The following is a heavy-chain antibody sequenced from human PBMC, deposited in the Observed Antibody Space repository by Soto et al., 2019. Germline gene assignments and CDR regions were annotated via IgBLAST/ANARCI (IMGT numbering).Heavy chain of an antibody. D-gene: IGHD6-25*01. CDR2: IYPGDSDT. J-gene: IGHJ6*02. CDR3: ARQRKVAAQGYYYYCMDV. CDR1: GYSFTSYW. V-gene: IGHV5-51*01. Sequence: PVESLKISCKGSGYSFTSYWIGWVRQMPGKGLEWMGIIYPGDSDTRYSPSFQGQVTISADKSISTAYLQWSSLKASDTAMYYCARQRKVAAQGYYYYCMDVWGQGTTVTVSS.